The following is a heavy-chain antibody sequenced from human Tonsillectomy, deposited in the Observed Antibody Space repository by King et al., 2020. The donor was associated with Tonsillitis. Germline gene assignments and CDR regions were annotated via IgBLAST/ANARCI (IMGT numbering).Heavy chain of an antibody. CDR3: ARGVSVYASSLYYWFDP. D-gene: IGHD3-22*01. V-gene: IGHV1-8*01. Sequence: VQLVESGAEVKKPGASVKVSCKASGYTFTTYDINWVRQATGQGLEWMGWMNPNSGNTGYAQQFQGRVTMTRNTSISTAYMELSSLRSEDTAVYYCARGVSVYASSLYYWFDPWGQGNLVTVSS. CDR1: GYTFTTYD. J-gene: IGHJ5*02. CDR2: MNPNSGNT.